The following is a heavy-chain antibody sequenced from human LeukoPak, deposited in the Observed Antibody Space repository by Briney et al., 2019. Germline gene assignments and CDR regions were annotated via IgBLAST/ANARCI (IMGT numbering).Heavy chain of an antibody. Sequence: SETLSLTCTVSRGSINGYSWSWIRPSPGGGLEWIGYIYYSGDTAYNPSLRSRVTLSVDTSKNQFSLQLRSVTTADTAGYYCVRGPYGASISKWFDPWGQGTQVIVSP. CDR1: RGSINGYS. J-gene: IGHJ5*02. D-gene: IGHD4/OR15-4a*01. V-gene: IGHV4-59*01. CDR2: IYYSGDT. CDR3: VRGPYGASISKWFDP.